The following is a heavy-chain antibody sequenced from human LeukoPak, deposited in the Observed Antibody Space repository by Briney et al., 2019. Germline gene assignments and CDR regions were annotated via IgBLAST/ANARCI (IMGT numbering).Heavy chain of an antibody. CDR3: ASALSGDYGPIDY. Sequence: ASVRVSCKASGYTFTGYYMHWVRQAPGQGLEWMGWINPNSGGTNYAQKFQGRVTMTRDTSISTAYMELSRLRSDDTAVYYCASALSGDYGPIDYWGQEPLVTVSS. CDR2: INPNSGGT. D-gene: IGHD4-17*01. V-gene: IGHV1-2*02. J-gene: IGHJ4*02. CDR1: GYTFTGYY.